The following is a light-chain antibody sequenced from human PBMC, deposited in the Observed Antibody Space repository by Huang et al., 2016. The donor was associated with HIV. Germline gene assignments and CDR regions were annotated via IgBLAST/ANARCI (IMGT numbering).Light chain of an antibody. J-gene: IGKJ2*01. CDR1: QSVSSNY. CDR2: GAS. Sequence: EIVLTQSPGTLSLSPGERATLSCRASQSVSSNYLAWYQQKPGQTPRLLINGASSRASGIPDRFSGSGAGTDFTLTINRLDPEDFAVYYCQQYGSSPYTFGQGTKLEIK. CDR3: QQYGSSPYT. V-gene: IGKV3-20*01.